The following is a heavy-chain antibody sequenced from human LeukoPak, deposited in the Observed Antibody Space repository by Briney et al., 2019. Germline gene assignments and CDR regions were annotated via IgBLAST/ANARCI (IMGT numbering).Heavy chain of an antibody. CDR3: ARSGATYYDFWSGYSTFDY. CDR2: INPNSGGT. J-gene: IGHJ4*02. D-gene: IGHD3-3*01. CDR1: GYTFTGYY. V-gene: IGHV1-2*02. Sequence: ASVKVSCKASGYTFTGYYMHWVRQAPGQGLEWMGWINPNSGGTNYAQKFQGRVTMTRDTSISTAYVELSRLRADDTAVYYCARSGATYYDFWSGYSTFDYWGQGTLVTVSS.